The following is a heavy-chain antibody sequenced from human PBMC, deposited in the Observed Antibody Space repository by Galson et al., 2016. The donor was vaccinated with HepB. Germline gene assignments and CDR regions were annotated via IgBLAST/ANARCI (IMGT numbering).Heavy chain of an antibody. CDR1: GFTFRSYS. V-gene: IGHV3-48*01. CDR2: IRSSSSTI. J-gene: IGHJ3*01. D-gene: IGHD2-8*02. CDR3: VRDGGLGYCTGGICSSAGFDL. Sequence: SLRLSCAASGFTFRSYSMNWVRQAPGRGLEWVSYIRSSSSTIYYADSVKGRFTISRDNGKKSLYLQMNSLRPEDTAVYYCVRDGGLGYCTGGICSSAGFDLWGHGTMVTVAA.